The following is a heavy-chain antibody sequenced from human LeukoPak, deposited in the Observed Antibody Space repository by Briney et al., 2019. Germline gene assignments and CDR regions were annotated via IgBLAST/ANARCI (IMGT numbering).Heavy chain of an antibody. D-gene: IGHD3-10*01. CDR1: GFTFSSYW. CDR3: ARDLAGHYYGSGSSFDY. J-gene: IGHJ4*02. CDR2: TREDGSEK. V-gene: IGHV3-7*01. Sequence: PGGSLRLSCAASGFTFSSYWMSWVRQAPGKGLEWVANTREDGSEKYYVDSVKGQFTISRDNAKNSLFLQMDSLRAEDTAVYYCARDLAGHYYGSGSSFDYWGQGTLVTVSS.